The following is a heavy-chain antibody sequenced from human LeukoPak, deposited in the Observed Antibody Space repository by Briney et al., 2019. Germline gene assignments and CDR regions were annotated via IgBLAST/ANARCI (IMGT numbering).Heavy chain of an antibody. Sequence: ASVKVSCKASGYTFTGYYMHWVRQAPGQGLEWMGWINTNTGNPTYAQGFTGRFVFSLDTSVSTAYLQISSLKAEDTAVYYCTRDRWEQQLGAFDIWGQGTVVTVSS. D-gene: IGHD6-13*01. J-gene: IGHJ3*02. CDR1: GYTFTGYY. CDR2: INTNTGNP. CDR3: TRDRWEQQLGAFDI. V-gene: IGHV7-4-1*02.